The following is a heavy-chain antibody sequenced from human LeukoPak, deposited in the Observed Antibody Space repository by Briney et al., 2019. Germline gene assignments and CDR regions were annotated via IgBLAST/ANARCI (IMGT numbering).Heavy chain of an antibody. V-gene: IGHV3-66*01. CDR1: GFTVSSNY. D-gene: IGHD1-26*01. J-gene: IGHJ4*02. CDR3: ARDEPLIVGATYYFDY. CDR2: IYSGGST. Sequence: TGGSLRLSCAASGFTVSSNYMSWVRQAPGKGLEWVSVIYSGGSTYYADSVKGRFTISRDNSKNTLYLQMNSLRAEDTAVYYCARDEPLIVGATYYFDYWGQGTLVTVSS.